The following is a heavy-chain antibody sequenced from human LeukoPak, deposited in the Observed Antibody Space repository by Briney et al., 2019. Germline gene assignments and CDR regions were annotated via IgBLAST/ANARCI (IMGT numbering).Heavy chain of an antibody. CDR2: IYYSGST. CDR1: GGSISSSSYY. J-gene: IGHJ4*02. Sequence: SSETPSLTCTVSGGSISSSSYYWGWIRQPPGKGLEWIGSIYYSGSTYYNPSLKSRVTISVDTSKNQFSLKLSSVTAADTAVYYCITMVRGVKGGADYWGQGTLVTVSS. D-gene: IGHD3-10*01. CDR3: ITMVRGVKGGADY. V-gene: IGHV4-39*07.